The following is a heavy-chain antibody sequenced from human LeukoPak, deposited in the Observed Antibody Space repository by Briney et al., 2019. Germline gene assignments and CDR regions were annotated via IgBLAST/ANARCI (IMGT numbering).Heavy chain of an antibody. CDR3: ARGPNYYGSGSHYRYYYYYMDV. V-gene: IGHV4-34*01. CDR1: GGSFSGYY. CDR2: INHSGST. J-gene: IGHJ6*03. D-gene: IGHD3-10*01. Sequence: SETLSLTCAVYGGSFSGYYWSWIRQPPGKGLEWIGEINHSGSTNYNPSLKSRVTISVDTSKNQFSLKLSSVTAADTAVYYCARGPNYYGSGSHYRYYYYYMDVWGKGTTVTVSS.